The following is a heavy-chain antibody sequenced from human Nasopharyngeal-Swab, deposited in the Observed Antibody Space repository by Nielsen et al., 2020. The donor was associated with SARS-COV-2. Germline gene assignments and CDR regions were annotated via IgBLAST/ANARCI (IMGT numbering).Heavy chain of an antibody. Sequence: SLKISCAASGFTFDDYAMHWVRQAPGKGLEWVSGITWNSGGIGYADSVKGRFTISRDNARNSLYLQMSSLRAEDTALYYCTKDWDYFGSGSVFDYWGQGALVTVSS. CDR2: ITWNSGGI. CDR1: GFTFDDYA. V-gene: IGHV3-9*01. D-gene: IGHD3-10*01. J-gene: IGHJ4*02. CDR3: TKDWDYFGSGSVFDY.